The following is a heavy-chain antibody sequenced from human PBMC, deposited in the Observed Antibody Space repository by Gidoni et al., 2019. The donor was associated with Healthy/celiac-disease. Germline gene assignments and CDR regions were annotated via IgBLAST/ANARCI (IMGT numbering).Heavy chain of an antibody. J-gene: IGHJ5*02. CDR1: GGSVSSGSYY. D-gene: IGHD2-15*01. V-gene: IGHV4-61*01. CDR3: ARDCSGGSCGWFDP. Sequence: QVQLQESGPGLVKPSETLSLTCTVSGGSVSSGSYYWSWIRQPPGKGLEWIGYIYYSGSTNYNPSLKSRVTISVDTSKNQFSLKLSSVTAADTAVYYCARDCSGGSCGWFDPWGQGTLVTVSS. CDR2: IYYSGST.